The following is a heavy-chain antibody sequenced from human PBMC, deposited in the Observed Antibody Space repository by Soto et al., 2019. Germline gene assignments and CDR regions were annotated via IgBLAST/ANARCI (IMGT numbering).Heavy chain of an antibody. D-gene: IGHD3-22*01. Sequence: GGSLRLSCAASGFTFRSHAMRWVRQAPGKGLEWVSAISDVGAETYYAGSVKGRFTISRDNSKNTLYLQMDSLRAEDTAVYYCAKKVTADSCGMDVWGQGTTVTVSS. V-gene: IGHV3-23*01. CDR1: GFTFRSHA. CDR2: ISDVGAET. CDR3: AKKVTADSCGMDV. J-gene: IGHJ6*02.